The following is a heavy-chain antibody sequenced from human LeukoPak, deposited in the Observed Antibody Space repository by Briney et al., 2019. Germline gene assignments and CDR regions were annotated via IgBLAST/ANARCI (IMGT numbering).Heavy chain of an antibody. J-gene: IGHJ6*02. Sequence: ASVKVSCKASGYTFTSYAMHWVRQAPGQRLEWMGWINAGNGNTEYSQKFQGRVTITRDTSASTAYMELSSLRSEDTAVYYCARVRASGVGDCYSCYYYYGMDVWGQGTTVTVSS. CDR2: INAGNGNT. V-gene: IGHV1-3*01. CDR3: ARVRASGVGDCYSCYYYYGMDV. CDR1: GYTFTSYA. D-gene: IGHD2-21*02.